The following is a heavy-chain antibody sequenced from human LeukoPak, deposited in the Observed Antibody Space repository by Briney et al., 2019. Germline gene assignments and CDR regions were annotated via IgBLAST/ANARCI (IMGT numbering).Heavy chain of an antibody. CDR2: ISGSGGST. V-gene: IGHV3-23*01. D-gene: IGHD3-22*01. CDR1: GFTFSNYA. Sequence: GGSLRLSCAASGFTFSNYAMSWVRQAPGKGLEWVSTISGSGGSTYYADSVKGRFTISRDNSKNTLYLQMNSLRAEDTAVYYCAKNHMIVVPPGAFDIWGQGTMVTVSS. CDR3: AKNHMIVVPPGAFDI. J-gene: IGHJ3*02.